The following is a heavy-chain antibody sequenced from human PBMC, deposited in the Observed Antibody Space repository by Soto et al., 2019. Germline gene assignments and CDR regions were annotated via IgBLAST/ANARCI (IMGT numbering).Heavy chain of an antibody. CDR2: TYFRSKWYN. D-gene: IGHD5-12*01. Sequence: PSQTLSLTCAISGDSVSSNTASWNWIRQSPSRGLEWLGRTYFRSKWYNDYAVSVKSRIIINLDTSNNQFSLQLNSVTPEDTAVYFCAKGDNLGPKTGYAFDPWGQGIMVTVS. V-gene: IGHV6-1*01. CDR3: AKGDNLGPKTGYAFDP. CDR1: GDSVSSNTAS. J-gene: IGHJ5*02.